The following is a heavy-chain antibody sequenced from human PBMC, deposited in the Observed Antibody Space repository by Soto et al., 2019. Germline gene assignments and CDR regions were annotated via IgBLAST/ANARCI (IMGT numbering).Heavy chain of an antibody. D-gene: IGHD6-13*01. CDR2: ISSSSSYI. Sequence: LRLSCAASGFTFSSYSMNWVRQAPGKGLEWVSSISSSSSYIYYADSVKGRFTISRDNAKNSLYLQMNSPRAEDTAVYYCVREPRSSSGHGMDVWGQGTTVTVSS. CDR1: GFTFSSYS. J-gene: IGHJ6*02. CDR3: VREPRSSSGHGMDV. V-gene: IGHV3-21*01.